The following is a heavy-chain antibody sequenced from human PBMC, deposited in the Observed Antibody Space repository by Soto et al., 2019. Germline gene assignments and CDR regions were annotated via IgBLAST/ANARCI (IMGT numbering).Heavy chain of an antibody. V-gene: IGHV3-23*01. J-gene: IGHJ3*02. CDR2: ISGSGGST. Sequence: EVQLLESGGGLVHPGGSLRLSCAASGFTFSSYAMSWVRQAPGKGLEWVSAISGSGGSTYYADSVKGRFTISRDNSKNEVYLQLNSMRAEDTAVYYCARSIDAFDIWGQGTMVTVSS. CDR1: GFTFSSYA. CDR3: ARSIDAFDI.